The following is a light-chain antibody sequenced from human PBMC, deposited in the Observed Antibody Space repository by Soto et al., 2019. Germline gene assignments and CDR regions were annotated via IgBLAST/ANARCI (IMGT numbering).Light chain of an antibody. CDR2: GAS. Sequence: IVLTQSPGTLSLSPGERATLSCRASQSVSSSYLAWYQQKPGQAPRLLIYGASSRATGIPDRFSGSGSVTDFPLPVSRLEPEDFAVYYCQQYGSSPSIAFGQGTRLEIK. CDR3: QQYGSSPSIA. J-gene: IGKJ5*01. CDR1: QSVSSSY. V-gene: IGKV3-20*01.